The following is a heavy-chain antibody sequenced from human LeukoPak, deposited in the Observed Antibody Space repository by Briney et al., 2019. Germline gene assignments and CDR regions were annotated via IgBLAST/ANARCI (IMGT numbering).Heavy chain of an antibody. Sequence: SSETLSLTCAVYGGSFSGYYWSWIRQPPGKGLEWIGVINHSGSTNYNPSLKSRVTISVDTSKNQFSLKLSSVTAADTAVYYCARDRTGYYNYFDYWGQGTLVTVSS. CDR3: ARDRTGYYNYFDY. J-gene: IGHJ4*02. V-gene: IGHV4-34*01. D-gene: IGHD3-22*01. CDR1: GGSFSGYY. CDR2: INHSGST.